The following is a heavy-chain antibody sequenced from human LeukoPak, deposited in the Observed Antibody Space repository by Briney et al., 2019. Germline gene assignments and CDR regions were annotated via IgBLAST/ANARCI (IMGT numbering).Heavy chain of an antibody. D-gene: IGHD6-19*01. J-gene: IGHJ4*02. V-gene: IGHV3-74*01. CDR3: ATNQWLAPPPDS. CDR1: VFTFSKYW. CDR2: INTDGTVT. Sequence: GGSLRLSCAASVFTFSKYWMLWVRQAPGRGRESVSRINTDGTVTTYADSVKGRFTASRDNADNTMFLQMNSVRDEATAVYYCATNQWLAPPPDSWGQGTPVTVSS.